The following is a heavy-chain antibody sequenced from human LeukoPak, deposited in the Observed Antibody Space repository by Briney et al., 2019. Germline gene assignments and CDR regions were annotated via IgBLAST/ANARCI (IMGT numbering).Heavy chain of an antibody. CDR1: GGSISSYY. Sequence: PSETLSLTCTVSGGSISSYYWSWIRQPPGKGLEWIGYIYYSGSTNYNPSLKGRVTISVDTSKNQFSLKLSSVTAADTAVYYCARGYIVASDFDYWGQGTLVTVSS. D-gene: IGHD5-12*01. V-gene: IGHV4-59*01. CDR2: IYYSGST. CDR3: ARGYIVASDFDY. J-gene: IGHJ4*02.